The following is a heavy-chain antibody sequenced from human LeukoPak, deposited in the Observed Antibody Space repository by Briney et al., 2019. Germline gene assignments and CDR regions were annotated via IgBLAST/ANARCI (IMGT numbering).Heavy chain of an antibody. CDR2: LYVSGAT. J-gene: IGHJ3*02. CDR3: AGDVDTVMLNAFDI. V-gene: IGHV4-4*07. CDR1: GGSISSYY. Sequence: PSETLSLTCSVSGGSISSYYWHWIRQSAGKGLEWIGRLYVSGATDYNASLKSHVTISVDTSKNQFSLKLSSVTAADKAVYYCAGDVDTVMLNAFDIWGQGTVVTVSS. D-gene: IGHD5-18*01.